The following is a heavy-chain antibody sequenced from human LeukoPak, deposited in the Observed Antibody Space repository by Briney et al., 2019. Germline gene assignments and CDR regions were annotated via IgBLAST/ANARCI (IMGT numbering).Heavy chain of an antibody. CDR2: ITTSDGNT. J-gene: IGHJ4*02. CDR1: GFTFSSYT. CDR3: AKGTSGWYYSRFDY. V-gene: IGHV3-23*01. Sequence: GGSLRLSCAASGFTFSSYTMSWVRQAPGKGLEWVSTITTSDGNTYYADSVKGRFTVSRDNSKNTLFLQMNSLRAEDTAVYYCAKGTSGWYYSRFDYWGQGTLVAVSS. D-gene: IGHD6-19*01.